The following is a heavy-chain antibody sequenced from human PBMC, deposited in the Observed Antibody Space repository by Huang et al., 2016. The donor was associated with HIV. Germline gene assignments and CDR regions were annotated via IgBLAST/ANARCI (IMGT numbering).Heavy chain of an antibody. CDR2: INPHSGGT. J-gene: IGHJ6*02. D-gene: IGHD6-6*01. V-gene: IGHV1-2*02. Sequence: QVQLVQSGAEVKKPGASVKVSCKASGYTFTGYYMNWVRQAPGQGLEWMGWINPHSGGTNYAQGFQGRVTMTRDTSIRTAYMELSRLRSDDTAVYYCAREHSRSHLGYYYYYGMDVWGQGTTVTVSS. CDR3: AREHSRSHLGYYYYYGMDV. CDR1: GYTFTGYY.